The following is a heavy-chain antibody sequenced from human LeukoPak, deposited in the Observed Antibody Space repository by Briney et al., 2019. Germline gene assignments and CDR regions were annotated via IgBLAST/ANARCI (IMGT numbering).Heavy chain of an antibody. J-gene: IGHJ5*02. V-gene: IGHV4-39*01. Sequence: PSETLSLTCTVSGGSISSSSYYWGWIRQPPGKGLERIGSIYYSGSTYYNPSLKSRVTISVDTSKNQFSLKLSSVTAADTAVYYCARLSVFWQQLDPWGQGTLVTVSS. CDR2: IYYSGST. D-gene: IGHD6-13*01. CDR3: ARLSVFWQQLDP. CDR1: GGSISSSSYY.